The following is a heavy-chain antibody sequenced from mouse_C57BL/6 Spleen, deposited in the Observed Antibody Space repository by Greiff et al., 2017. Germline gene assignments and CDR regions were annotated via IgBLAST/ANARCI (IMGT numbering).Heavy chain of an antibody. D-gene: IGHD2-4*01. CDR3: TTLYDYDVGYAMDY. CDR2: IDPENGDT. V-gene: IGHV14-4*01. CDR1: GFNIKDDY. Sequence: VQLQQSGAELVRPGASVKLSCTASGFNIKDDYMHWVKQRPEQGLEWIGWIDPENGDTEYASKFQGKATITADTSSNPAYLQLSSLTSEDTAVYYCTTLYDYDVGYAMDYWGQGTSVTVSS. J-gene: IGHJ4*01.